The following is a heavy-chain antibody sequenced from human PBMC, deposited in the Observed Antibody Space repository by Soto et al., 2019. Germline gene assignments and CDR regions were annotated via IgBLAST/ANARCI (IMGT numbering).Heavy chain of an antibody. J-gene: IGHJ6*03. D-gene: IGHD3-10*01. V-gene: IGHV4-39*01. CDR3: ARALAGSRWFGEFPYYMDV. CDR1: GGSISSSSYY. Sequence: SETLSLTCTVSGGSISSSSYYWGWIRQPPGKGLEWIGSIYYSGSTYYNPSLKSRVTISVDTSKNQFSLKLSSVTAADTAVYYCARALAGSRWFGEFPYYMDVWGKGTTVTVSS. CDR2: IYYSGST.